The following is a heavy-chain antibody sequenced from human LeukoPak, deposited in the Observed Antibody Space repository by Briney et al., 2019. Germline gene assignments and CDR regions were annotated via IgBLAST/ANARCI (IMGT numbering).Heavy chain of an antibody. CDR3: ARAFAGAPFDL. CDR1: GFTLSAYS. CDR2: VSSIGRQE. D-gene: IGHD3-10*01. V-gene: IGHV3-30*04. Sequence: GRSLRLSCAASGFTLSAYSMHWVRQAPGKGLEWAAVVSSIGRQEYNADSVKGRLTISGDDSKNTLYLQMTSLTVEDTGLSYCARAFAGAPFDLSGRGTLVTVSS. J-gene: IGHJ2*01.